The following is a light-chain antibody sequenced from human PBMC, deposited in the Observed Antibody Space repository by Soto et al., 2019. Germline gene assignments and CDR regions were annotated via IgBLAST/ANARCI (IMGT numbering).Light chain of an antibody. J-gene: IGKJ1*01. CDR3: RQYNTYSWT. CDR2: KAS. Sequence: DIQMTQTPSTLSASVGDRVTITCRASQSISSWLAWYQQKPGKAPKLLIYKASSLESGVPSRFSDSGSGTEFTLTISSLQPDDFATYYCRQYNTYSWTFGQGTKVDIK. V-gene: IGKV1-5*03. CDR1: QSISSW.